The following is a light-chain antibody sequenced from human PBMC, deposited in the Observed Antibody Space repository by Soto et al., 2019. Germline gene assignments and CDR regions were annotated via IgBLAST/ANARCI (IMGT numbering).Light chain of an antibody. V-gene: IGLV2-14*01. CDR2: EVS. CDR3: SSYTNSGTAYVV. CDR1: SSDVGGYNY. J-gene: IGLJ2*01. Sequence: QSALTQPASVSGSPGQSITISCTGTSSDVGGYNYVSWYQQHPGKAPKLMIYEVSNRPSGVSNRFSGSKSGNTVSLTISGLQDEDEDDYYCSSYTNSGTAYVVFGGGTKLTVL.